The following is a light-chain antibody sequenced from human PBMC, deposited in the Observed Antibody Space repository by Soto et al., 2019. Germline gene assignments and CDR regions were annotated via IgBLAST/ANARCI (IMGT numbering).Light chain of an antibody. CDR2: DLT. CDR1: SSDVGGYNF. CDR3: ISYTNTNTYV. Sequence: QSALTQPASVSGSPGQSITISCTGTSSDVGGYNFVSWYQHHPAKAPKLMIYDLTYRPSGVSNRFSGSKSGNTAYLTISWLQAEDEADYYCISYTNTNTYVVGTGTKLTVL. V-gene: IGLV2-14*03. J-gene: IGLJ1*01.